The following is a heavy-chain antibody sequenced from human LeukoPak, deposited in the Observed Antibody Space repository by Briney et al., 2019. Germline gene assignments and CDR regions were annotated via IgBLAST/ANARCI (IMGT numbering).Heavy chain of an antibody. CDR3: ARADRAAAGAPDY. CDR2: INPNSGGT. V-gene: IGHV1-2*02. D-gene: IGHD6-13*01. Sequence: ASVKVSCKASGYTFTGYYMHWVRQAPGQGLEWMGWINPNSGGTNYAQKFQGRVTMTRDTSISTAYMELSRLRSDDTAVYYRARADRAAAGAPDYWGQGTLVTVSS. CDR1: GYTFTGYY. J-gene: IGHJ4*02.